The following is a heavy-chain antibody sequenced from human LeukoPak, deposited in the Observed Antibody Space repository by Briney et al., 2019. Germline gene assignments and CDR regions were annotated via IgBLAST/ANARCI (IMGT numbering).Heavy chain of an antibody. V-gene: IGHV4-4*07. CDR2: IYTSGST. CDR3: ARVLAIFGLDTTDFYMDV. CDR1: GGSISSYY. D-gene: IGHD3/OR15-3a*01. J-gene: IGHJ6*03. Sequence: PSETLSLTCTVSGGSISSYYWSWIRQPAGKGLEWIGRIYTSGSTNYNPSLKSRVTMSVDPSQNQVSLSLTSVTAADTAVYYCARVLAIFGLDTTDFYMDVWGKGTTVTVSS.